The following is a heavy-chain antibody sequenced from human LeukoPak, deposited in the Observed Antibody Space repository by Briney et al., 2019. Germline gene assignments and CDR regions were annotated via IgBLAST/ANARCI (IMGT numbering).Heavy chain of an antibody. J-gene: IGHJ4*02. CDR3: AGVGHCSSTACLIEY. Sequence: PGGSLRLSCAASGFTFSHYWMHWVRPAPGKGLVWVSRIESDGGRTDYPDSLKGRFTISRDNAKNTLYLEMNSLRAEDTAVYYCAGVGHCSSTACLIEYWGQGTLVTVSS. CDR1: GFTFSHYW. CDR2: IESDGGRT. D-gene: IGHD2-2*01. V-gene: IGHV3-74*01.